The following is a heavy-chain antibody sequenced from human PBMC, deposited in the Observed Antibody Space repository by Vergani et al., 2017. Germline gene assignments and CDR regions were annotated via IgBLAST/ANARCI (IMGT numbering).Heavy chain of an antibody. J-gene: IGHJ6*02. D-gene: IGHD3-10*01. CDR3: AKDCYYGSGSRRGNGMDV. CDR1: GFTFSSYA. CDR2: ISGSGGST. V-gene: IGHV3-23*01. Sequence: EVQLLESGGGLVQPGGSLRLSCAASGFTFSSYAMSWVRQAPGKGLEWVSAISGSGGSTYYADSVKGRFTISRDNSKNTLYLQMNSLRAEDTAVYYCAKDCYYGSGSRRGNGMDVWGQGTTVTVSS.